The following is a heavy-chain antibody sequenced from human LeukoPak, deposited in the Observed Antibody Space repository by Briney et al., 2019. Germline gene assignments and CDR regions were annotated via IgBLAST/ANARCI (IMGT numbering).Heavy chain of an antibody. V-gene: IGHV4-34*01. J-gene: IGHJ4*02. CDR1: GGSFSGYY. CDR3: ARNYDSSGPTPYYFDY. D-gene: IGHD3-22*01. Sequence: PSETLSLTCAVCGGSFSGYYWSWIRQPPGKGLERIGEINHSGSTNYNPSLKSRVTISVDTSKNQFSLKLSSVTAADTAVYYCARNYDSSGPTPYYFDYWGQGTLVTVSS. CDR2: INHSGST.